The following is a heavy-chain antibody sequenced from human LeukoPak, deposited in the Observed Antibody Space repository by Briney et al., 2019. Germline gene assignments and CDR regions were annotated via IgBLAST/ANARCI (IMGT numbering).Heavy chain of an antibody. V-gene: IGHV1-2*02. Sequence: ASVKVSCKASGYTFNGYYIHWVRQAPGQGLEWMGWINPNRDGTNYAQKFQGRVTMTRDTSTSTAYMELSRLRSDDTAVYYCARDPLGTQWLDYWGQGTLVTVSS. J-gene: IGHJ4*02. CDR3: ARDPLGTQWLDY. CDR1: GYTFNGYY. D-gene: IGHD6-19*01. CDR2: INPNRDGT.